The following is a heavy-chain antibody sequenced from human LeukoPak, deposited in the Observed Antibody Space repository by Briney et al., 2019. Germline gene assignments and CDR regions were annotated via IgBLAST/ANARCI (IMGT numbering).Heavy chain of an antibody. CDR1: GGSFSDYY. Sequence: PSETLSLTCAVFGGSFSDYYWSWIRQPPGKGLEWIGEINYSGITNYNPSLKSRVTISADTSKNQFSLKLSSVTAADTSVYYCASDTVAGTGWGQGTLVTVSS. D-gene: IGHD6-19*01. CDR3: ASDTVAGTG. CDR2: INYSGIT. J-gene: IGHJ4*02. V-gene: IGHV4-34*01.